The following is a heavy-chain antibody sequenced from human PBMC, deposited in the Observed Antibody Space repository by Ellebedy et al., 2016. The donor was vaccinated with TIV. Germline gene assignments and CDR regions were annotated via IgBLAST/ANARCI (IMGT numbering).Heavy chain of an antibody. CDR1: GYTFTNYY. J-gene: IGHJ2*01. Sequence: ASVKVSCKASGYTFTNYYMHWVRQAPGQGLQWMGMINPIGGSTHYAQKLEGRVTMTRDTSTSTVYMELSSLGSDDTAVYYCARDPTETPHWYFDLWGRGTLVSVSS. V-gene: IGHV1-46*04. CDR3: ARDPTETPHWYFDL. CDR2: INPIGGST.